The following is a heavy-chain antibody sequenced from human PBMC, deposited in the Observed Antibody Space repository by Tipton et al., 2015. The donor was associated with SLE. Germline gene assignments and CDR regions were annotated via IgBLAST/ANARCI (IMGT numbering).Heavy chain of an antibody. CDR3: ARDRGGGELLDY. CDR1: GDSISSFY. J-gene: IGHJ4*02. V-gene: IGHV4-4*07. CDR2: IFTSGST. Sequence: GLVKPSGTLSLTCSVSGDSISSFYWTWIRQPAGRGLEWIGRIFTSGSTNYNPSLESRLTMSLDTSKNQFSLKLNSVTAADTAVYYCARDRGGGELLDYWGQGTLVTVSS. D-gene: IGHD3-10*01.